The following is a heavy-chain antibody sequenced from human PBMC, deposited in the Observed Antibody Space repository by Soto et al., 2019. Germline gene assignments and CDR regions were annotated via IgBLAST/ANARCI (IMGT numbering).Heavy chain of an antibody. V-gene: IGHV1-18*01. CDR2: ISAYNGNT. Sequence: GASVKVSCKASGYTFTCYGISWVRQAPGQGLEWMGWISAYNGNTNYAQKLQGRVTMTTDTSTSTAYMELRSLRSDDTAVYYCARDIVVVVAATAGGEYYYYGMDVWGQGTTVTVSS. CDR1: GYTFTCYG. CDR3: ARDIVVVVAATAGGEYYYYGMDV. J-gene: IGHJ6*02. D-gene: IGHD2-15*01.